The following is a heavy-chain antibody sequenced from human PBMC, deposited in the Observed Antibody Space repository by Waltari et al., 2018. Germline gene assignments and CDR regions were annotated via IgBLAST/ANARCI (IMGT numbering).Heavy chain of an antibody. V-gene: IGHV4-39*07. CDR1: GGSISSSSYY. Sequence: QLQLQESGPGLVKPSETLSLTCTVSGGSISSSSYYWGWIRQPPGKGLEWIGSIYYSGRTYYNPSLKSRVTISVDTSKNHFSLKLSSVTAADTAVYYCARGYIVVVVAASDWFDPWGQGTLVTVSS. J-gene: IGHJ5*02. CDR2: IYYSGRT. CDR3: ARGYIVVVVAASDWFDP. D-gene: IGHD2-15*01.